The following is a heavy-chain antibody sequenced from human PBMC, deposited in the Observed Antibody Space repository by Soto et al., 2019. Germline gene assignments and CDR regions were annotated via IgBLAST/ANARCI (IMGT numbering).Heavy chain of an antibody. D-gene: IGHD6-19*01. CDR2: ISAYNGNT. J-gene: IGHJ6*02. V-gene: IGHV1-18*01. CDR1: GYTFTSYG. Sequence: GASVKVSCKASGYTFTSYGISWVRQAPGQWLEWMGWISAYNGNTNYAQKLQGRVTMTTDTSTSTAYMELRSLRSDDTAVYYCARVGTNIAVAGIYYYYYYGMDVWGQGTTVTVSS. CDR3: ARVGTNIAVAGIYYYYYYGMDV.